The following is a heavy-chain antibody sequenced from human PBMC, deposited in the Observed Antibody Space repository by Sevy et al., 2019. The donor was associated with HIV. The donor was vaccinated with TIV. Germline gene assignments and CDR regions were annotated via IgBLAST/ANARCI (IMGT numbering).Heavy chain of an antibody. CDR3: ANLFSSGYDILTGQDAFDI. CDR2: ISGSGGST. Sequence: GGSLRLSCAASGFTFSSYAMSWVRQAPGKGLEWVSAISGSGGSTYYADSVKGRLTISRDNSKNTLYLQMNSLRAEDTVVYYCANLFSSGYDILTGQDAFDIWGQGTMVTVSS. J-gene: IGHJ3*02. V-gene: IGHV3-23*01. CDR1: GFTFSSYA. D-gene: IGHD3-9*01.